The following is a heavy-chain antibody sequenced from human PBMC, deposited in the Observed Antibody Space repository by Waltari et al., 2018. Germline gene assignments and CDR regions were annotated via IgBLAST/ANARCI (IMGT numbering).Heavy chain of an antibody. V-gene: IGHV1-24*01. D-gene: IGHD3-22*01. CDR1: GYTLTELS. CDR3: ATVKPYYYDSSGYFSHYGMDV. J-gene: IGHJ6*02. CDR2: FDPEDGET. Sequence: QVQLVQSGAEVKKPGASVKVSCKVSGYTLTELSMHWVRQAPGKGLAWMGGFDPEDGETIYAQKFQGRVTMTEDTSTDTAYMELSSLRSEDTAVYYCATVKPYYYDSSGYFSHYGMDVWGQGTTVTVSS.